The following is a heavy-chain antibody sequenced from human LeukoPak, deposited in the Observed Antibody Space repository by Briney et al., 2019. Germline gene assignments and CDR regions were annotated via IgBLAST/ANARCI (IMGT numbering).Heavy chain of an antibody. D-gene: IGHD1-14*01. V-gene: IGHV6-1*01. CDR3: AGHTTGAHDTFDI. CDR2: KYYRSRWYN. Sequence: ALPVTYVISLDRVLNSLPVWMYPRHSPSRGVEYRGRKYYRSRWYNDYALSVKSRIIINANTSQNQFSLMLNSVTPDDTAVYYCAGHTTGAHDTFDIWGQGTMVTVSS. J-gene: IGHJ3*02. CDR1: LDRVLNSLPV.